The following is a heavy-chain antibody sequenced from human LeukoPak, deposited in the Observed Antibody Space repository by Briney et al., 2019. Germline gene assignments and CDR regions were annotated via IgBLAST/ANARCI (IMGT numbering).Heavy chain of an antibody. D-gene: IGHD3-10*01. Sequence: GGSLRLSCAASGFTFSSYSMNWVRQAPGKGLEWVSYISSSSSTIYHADSVKGRFTISRDNAKNSLYLQMNSLRAEDTAVYYCARDWFRELLPDYGMDVWGQGTTVTVSS. CDR2: ISSSSSTI. J-gene: IGHJ6*02. V-gene: IGHV3-48*04. CDR1: GFTFSSYS. CDR3: ARDWFRELLPDYGMDV.